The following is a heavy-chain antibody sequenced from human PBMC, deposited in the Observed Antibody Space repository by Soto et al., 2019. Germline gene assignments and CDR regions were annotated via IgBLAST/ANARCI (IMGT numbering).Heavy chain of an antibody. D-gene: IGHD3-10*01. J-gene: IGHJ6*02. Sequence: QVQLQESGPGLVKPSQTLSLTCTVSGGSISSGGYYWSWIRQHPGKGLEWIGYIYYTGSIYYNPSLKRRVTIPVDTSKNQFSLKLSSVTAADTAVYYCARDLRFRGFYGMDVWGQGTTVTVSS. CDR3: ARDLRFRGFYGMDV. V-gene: IGHV4-31*03. CDR2: IYYTGSI. CDR1: GGSISSGGYY.